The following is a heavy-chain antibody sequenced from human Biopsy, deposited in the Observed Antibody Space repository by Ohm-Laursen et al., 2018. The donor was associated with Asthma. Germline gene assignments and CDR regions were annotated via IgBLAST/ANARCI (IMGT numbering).Heavy chain of an antibody. CDR2: IYYSGST. J-gene: IGHJ4*02. CDR3: ARAQDYYDSRGYYRSFDY. D-gene: IGHD3-22*01. V-gene: IGHV4-31*03. Sequence: TLSLTCTVSYGSITSGGYYWTWIRQHPGKGLEWIGFIYYSGSTYYNPSLKSRVSISIDTSKNQFSLKLSSVTAADTAVYYCARAQDYYDSRGYYRSFDYWGQGTTVSVSP. CDR1: YGSITSGGYY.